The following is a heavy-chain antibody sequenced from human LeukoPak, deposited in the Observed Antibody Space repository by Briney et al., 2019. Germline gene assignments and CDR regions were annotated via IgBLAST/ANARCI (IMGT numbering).Heavy chain of an antibody. CDR3: ARAHYYDSSGYYSEFDY. CDR2: INPNSGGT. J-gene: IGHJ4*02. V-gene: IGHV1-2*02. D-gene: IGHD3-22*01. Sequence: ASVKVSCKASGYTFTCYYMHWVRQAPGQGLEWMGWINPNSGGTNYAQKFQGRVTMTRDTSISTAYMELSRLRSDDTAVYYCARAHYYDSSGYYSEFDYWGQGTLVTVSS. CDR1: GYTFTCYY.